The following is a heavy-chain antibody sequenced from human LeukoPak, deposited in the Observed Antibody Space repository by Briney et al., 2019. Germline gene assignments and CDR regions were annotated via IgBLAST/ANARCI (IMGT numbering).Heavy chain of an antibody. CDR2: IGAYSGDA. D-gene: IGHD5-18*01. Sequence: GASVKVSCQASGYSFAKYGISWVRQAPGQGLEWMGWIGAYSGDANYAQMFQGRVTMTTVTSTTTAYMELRGLRSDDTAVYYCARDPGYRPDAFDIWGQGTVVTVS. CDR1: GYSFAKYG. J-gene: IGHJ3*02. V-gene: IGHV1-18*01. CDR3: ARDPGYRPDAFDI.